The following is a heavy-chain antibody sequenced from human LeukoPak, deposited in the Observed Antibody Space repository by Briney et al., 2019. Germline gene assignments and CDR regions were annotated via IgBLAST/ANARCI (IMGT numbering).Heavy chain of an antibody. CDR3: ASTRPSIAVAGVRY. CDR2: IYLSGST. J-gene: IGHJ4*02. D-gene: IGHD6-19*01. Sequence: GSLRLSCAASGFTFNTYTMNWVRQPPGKGLEWIGEIYLSGSTNYNPSLKSRVTISVDKSKNQFSLKLSSVTAADTAVYYCASTRPSIAVAGVRYWGQGTLVTVSS. CDR1: GFTFNTYTM. V-gene: IGHV4-4*02.